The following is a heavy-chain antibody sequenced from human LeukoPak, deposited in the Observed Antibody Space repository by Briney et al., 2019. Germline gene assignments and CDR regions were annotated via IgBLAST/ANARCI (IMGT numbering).Heavy chain of an antibody. CDR3: ARTTTVRGTYYMDG. CDR1: GVSISSGSYY. D-gene: IGHD3-10*01. V-gene: IGHV4-61*02. CDR2: IYTSGST. J-gene: IGHJ6*03. Sequence: SETLSLTCTVSGVSISSGSYYWSWIRQPAGKGLEWFVRIYTSGSTNYNPALKSRVTISVNTSKNQFSLKLSPVTAVDTAVYYCARTTTVRGTYYMDGWGKGTTVTISS.